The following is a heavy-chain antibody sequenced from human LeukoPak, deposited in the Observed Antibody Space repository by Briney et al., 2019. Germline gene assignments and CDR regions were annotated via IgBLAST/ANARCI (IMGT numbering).Heavy chain of an antibody. Sequence: PGGSLRLSCATSGFTFSTYVMSWVRQAPGKGLDYVAGISESGAGTYYVDSVKGRFTISRDNSKNTLYLQMNNLRAEDTALYYCAKGLYYYGSGSLDHWGLGTLVSVSS. CDR2: ISESGAGT. CDR3: AKGLYYYGSGSLDH. D-gene: IGHD3-10*01. V-gene: IGHV3-23*01. J-gene: IGHJ4*02. CDR1: GFTFSTYV.